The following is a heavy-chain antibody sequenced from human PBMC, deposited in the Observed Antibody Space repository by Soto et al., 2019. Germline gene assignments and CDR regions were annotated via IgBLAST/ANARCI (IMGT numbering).Heavy chain of an antibody. Sequence: GGSLRLSCAASGFTFSSYAMSWVRQAPGKGLEWVSAISGSGGSTYYADSVKGPFTISRDNSKNTLYLQMNSLRAEDTAVYYCAKDDWVYGPNGSIDYWGQGTLVTVSS. CDR3: AKDDWVYGPNGSIDY. J-gene: IGHJ4*02. CDR2: ISGSGGST. V-gene: IGHV3-23*01. D-gene: IGHD2-21*01. CDR1: GFTFSSYA.